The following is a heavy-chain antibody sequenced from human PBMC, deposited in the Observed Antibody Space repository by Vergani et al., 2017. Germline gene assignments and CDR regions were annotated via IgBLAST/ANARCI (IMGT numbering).Heavy chain of an antibody. CDR3: AKDWARLPFALLDV. Sequence: EVQLLESGGGLVQPGGSLRLSCAASGFTFSSYAMSWVRQAPGKGREWVSAISGSGGSTYYADSVKGRFTISRDNSKNTLYLQMNSLRAEDTAVYYCAKDWARLPFALLDVWGKGTTVTVSS. CDR2: ISGSGGST. J-gene: IGHJ6*04. D-gene: IGHD3-16*01. CDR1: GFTFSSYA. V-gene: IGHV3-23*01.